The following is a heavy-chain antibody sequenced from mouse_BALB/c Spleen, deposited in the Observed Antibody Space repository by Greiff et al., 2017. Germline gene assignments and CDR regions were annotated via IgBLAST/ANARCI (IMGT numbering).Heavy chain of an antibody. CDR3: ARPHYYGYIDY. CDR1: GFTFSSFG. J-gene: IGHJ2*01. V-gene: IGHV5-17*02. D-gene: IGHD1-2*01. Sequence: EVKVVESGGGLVQPGGSRKLSCAASGFTFSSFGMHWVRQAPEKGLEWVAYISSGSSTIYYADTVKGRFTISRDNPKNTLFLQMTSLRSEDTAMYYCARPHYYGYIDYRGQGTTLTVSA. CDR2: ISSGSSTI.